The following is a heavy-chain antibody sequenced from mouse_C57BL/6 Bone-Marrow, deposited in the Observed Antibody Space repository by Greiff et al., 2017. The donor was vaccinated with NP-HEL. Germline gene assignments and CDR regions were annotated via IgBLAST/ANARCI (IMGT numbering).Heavy chain of an antibody. J-gene: IGHJ3*01. Sequence: EVMLVESGGGLVKPGGSLKLSCAASGFTFSSYAMSWVRQTPDKRLEWVATISDGGSYTYYPDNVKGRFTISRDNAKNNLYLQMSHLKTEETAMYYCARGGKRTVPLAYWGQGTLVTVSA. D-gene: IGHD1-1*01. CDR1: GFTFSSYA. CDR2: ISDGGSYT. CDR3: ARGGKRTVPLAY. V-gene: IGHV5-4*03.